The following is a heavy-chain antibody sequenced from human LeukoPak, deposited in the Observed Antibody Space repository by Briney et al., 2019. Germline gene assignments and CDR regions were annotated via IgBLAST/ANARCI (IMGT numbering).Heavy chain of an antibody. CDR2: INHSGST. CDR1: GGSFSGYY. V-gene: IGHV4-34*01. Sequence: SETLSLTCAVCGGSFSGYYWSWIRQPPGKGLEWIGEINHSGSTNYNPSLKSRVTISVDTSKNQFSLKLSSVTAADTAVYYCAIGSYDILTGYYGFWDYWGQGTLVTVSS. D-gene: IGHD3-9*01. J-gene: IGHJ4*02. CDR3: AIGSYDILTGYYGFWDY.